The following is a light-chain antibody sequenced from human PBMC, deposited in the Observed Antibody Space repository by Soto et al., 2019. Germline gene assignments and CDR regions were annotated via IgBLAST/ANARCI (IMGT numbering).Light chain of an antibody. Sequence: QSVLTQPPSASGTPGQRVTISCSGSSSNVGGNTVDWYQQLPGTAPKLLIYSNNERPSGVPDRFSGSKSGTSASLAISGLQSDDEADYYCASWDDTLNGVVFGGGTKLTVL. CDR2: SNN. J-gene: IGLJ2*01. CDR3: ASWDDTLNGVV. CDR1: SSNVGGNT. V-gene: IGLV1-44*01.